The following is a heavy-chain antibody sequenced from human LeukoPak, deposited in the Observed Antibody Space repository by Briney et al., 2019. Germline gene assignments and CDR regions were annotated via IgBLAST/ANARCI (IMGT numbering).Heavy chain of an antibody. D-gene: IGHD6-13*01. J-gene: IGHJ5*02. V-gene: IGHV4-31*03. CDR1: GGSISSGGYY. CDR2: IYYSGST. Sequence: SATLSLTCTVSGGSISSGGYYWSWIRQHPGKGLEWIGYIYYSGSTYYNPSLKSRVTISVDTSKNQFSLRLSSVTAADTAVYYCARVGLAAAVFDPWGQGTLVTVSS. CDR3: ARVGLAAAVFDP.